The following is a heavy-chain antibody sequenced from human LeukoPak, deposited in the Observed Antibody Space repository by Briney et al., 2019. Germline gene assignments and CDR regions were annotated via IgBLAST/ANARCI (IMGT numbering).Heavy chain of an antibody. CDR1: GDSISMHY. J-gene: IGHJ4*02. CDR3: AKGGTYGGGADY. V-gene: IGHV4-59*11. D-gene: IGHD1-26*01. Sequence: SETLSLICSVSGDSISMHYWSWIRQPPGKGLEWIGYIYNGGSTTYSPSLNSRVTISLDTSNNQVSLRLSSVTAADTAVYYCAKGGTYGGGADYWGQGTLVTVSS. CDR2: IYNGGST.